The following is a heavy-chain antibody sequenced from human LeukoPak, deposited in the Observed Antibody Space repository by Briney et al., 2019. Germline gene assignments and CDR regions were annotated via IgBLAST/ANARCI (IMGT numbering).Heavy chain of an antibody. Sequence: GGSLRLSCAASGFTFSRYAMSWVRQAPGKGLEWVSVISANAGSTYYADSVKGRFTISRDNSKNTLYLQMSSLRAEDTAVYYCAKEGEHSTGYYYFDCWGQGTLVTVSS. D-gene: IGHD2/OR15-2a*01. J-gene: IGHJ4*02. V-gene: IGHV3-23*01. CDR3: AKEGEHSTGYYYFDC. CDR1: GFTFSRYA. CDR2: ISANAGST.